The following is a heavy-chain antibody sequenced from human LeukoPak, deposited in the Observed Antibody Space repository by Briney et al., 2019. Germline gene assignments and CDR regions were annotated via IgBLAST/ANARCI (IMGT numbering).Heavy chain of an antibody. V-gene: IGHV4-59*01. CDR2: IYSRWST. J-gene: IGHJ5*02. D-gene: IGHD5-24*01. CDR1: GGSISGYY. CDR3: ARDSDTSDGYVSGWFDP. Sequence: SETLSLACTVVGGSISGYYWSSIRQPPRKGLELLGYIYSRWSTNYNPSIRRRVTFSVHTYKNQCSVKLSSVTAADPAVYYCARDSDTSDGYVSGWFDPWGQGTLVTVSS.